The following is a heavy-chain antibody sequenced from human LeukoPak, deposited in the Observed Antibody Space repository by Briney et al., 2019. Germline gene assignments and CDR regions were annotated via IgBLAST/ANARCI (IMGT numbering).Heavy chain of an antibody. Sequence: SETLSLTCTVSGGSISSGGYYWSWIRQHPGKGLEWIGYIYFTGSTYCIPSLKSRVTISVDTSKNQFSLRLTSVTAADTAVYYCARAPLVWGHGTLVTVSS. CDR2: IYFTGST. CDR1: GGSISSGGYY. J-gene: IGHJ4*01. V-gene: IGHV4-31*02. CDR3: ARAPLV.